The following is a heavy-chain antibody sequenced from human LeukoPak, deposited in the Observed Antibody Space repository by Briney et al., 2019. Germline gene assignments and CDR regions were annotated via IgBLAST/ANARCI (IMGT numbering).Heavy chain of an antibody. D-gene: IGHD3-22*01. CDR3: ARAGIWDYSDSSGYHNGAFDI. J-gene: IGHJ3*02. V-gene: IGHV1-2*02. Sequence: GASVKVSCKASGYTFTGYYMHWVRQAPGQGLEWMGWIKPNSGGTNYAQKFQGRVTMTRDTSISTAYMELSRLRSDDTAVYYCARAGIWDYSDSSGYHNGAFDIWGQGTMVTVSS. CDR1: GYTFTGYY. CDR2: IKPNSGGT.